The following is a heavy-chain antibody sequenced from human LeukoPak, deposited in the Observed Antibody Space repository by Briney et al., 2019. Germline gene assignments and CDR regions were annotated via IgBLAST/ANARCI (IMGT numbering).Heavy chain of an antibody. Sequence: SETLSLTCTVSGGSISSGSYYWSWIRQPAGKGLEWIGRIYTSGSTNYNPSLKSRVTMSIDTSKNQFSLKLSSMTAADTAVYYCAGPSMNSFDHWGQGTLVTVSS. CDR1: GGSISSGSYY. J-gene: IGHJ4*02. D-gene: IGHD2/OR15-2a*01. CDR3: AGPSMNSFDH. V-gene: IGHV4-61*02. CDR2: IYTSGST.